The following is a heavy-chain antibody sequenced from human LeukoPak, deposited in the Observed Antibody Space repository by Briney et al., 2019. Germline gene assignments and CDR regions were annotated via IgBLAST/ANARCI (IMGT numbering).Heavy chain of an antibody. J-gene: IGHJ4*02. V-gene: IGHV1-69*05. Sequence: SVKVSCKASGGTFSSYAISWVRQAPGQGLEWMGRIIPIFGTANYAQKFQGRVTITTDESTSTAYMELSSLRSEDTAVYYCARGSVTTGSTDYWGQRTLVTVSS. CDR1: GGTFSSYA. D-gene: IGHD4-17*01. CDR2: IIPIFGTA. CDR3: ARGSVTTGSTDY.